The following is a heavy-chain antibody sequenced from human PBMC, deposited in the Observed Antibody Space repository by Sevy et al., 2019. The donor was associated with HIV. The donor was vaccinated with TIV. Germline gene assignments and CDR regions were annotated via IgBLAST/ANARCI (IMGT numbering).Heavy chain of an antibody. CDR2: ISSSSSYI. CDR1: GFTFSSYS. D-gene: IGHD3-22*01. V-gene: IGHV3-21*01. Sequence: GGSLRLSCAASGFTFSSYSMNWVRQAPGKGLEWVSSISSSSSYIYYADSVKGRFTISRDNAKNSLYLQTNSLRAEDTAMYYCARGSKGGLDYDSSGYYLAEYFQHWGQGTLVTVSS. J-gene: IGHJ1*01. CDR3: ARGSKGGLDYDSSGYYLAEYFQH.